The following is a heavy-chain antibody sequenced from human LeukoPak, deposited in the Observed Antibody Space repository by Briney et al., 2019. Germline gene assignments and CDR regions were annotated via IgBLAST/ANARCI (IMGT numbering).Heavy chain of an antibody. CDR2: INPNTGGT. D-gene: IGHD3-10*01. CDR1: GYTFTSYY. Sequence: GASVKVSCKASGYTFTSYYIHWVRQAPGQGLEWMGWINPNTGGTNYAQKFQGRVTMTRDTSISTAHMELSRLRSDDTADYYCARDPLTMVRGGDYWGQGTLVTVSS. J-gene: IGHJ4*02. CDR3: ARDPLTMVRGGDY. V-gene: IGHV1-2*02.